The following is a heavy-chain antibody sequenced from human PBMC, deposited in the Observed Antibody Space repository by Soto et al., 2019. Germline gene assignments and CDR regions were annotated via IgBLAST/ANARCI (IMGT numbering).Heavy chain of an antibody. V-gene: IGHV3-64D*09. J-gene: IGHJ4*02. CDR2: ISSNGGST. CDR1: GFTFSSYA. CDR3: VSRDGYNYFDY. D-gene: IGHD5-12*01. Sequence: GGSLRLSCSASGFTFSSYAMHWVHQAPGKGLEYVSAISSNGGSTYYADSVKGRFTISRDNSKNTLYLQMSSLRAEDTAVYYCVSRDGYNYFDYWGQGTLGTVSS.